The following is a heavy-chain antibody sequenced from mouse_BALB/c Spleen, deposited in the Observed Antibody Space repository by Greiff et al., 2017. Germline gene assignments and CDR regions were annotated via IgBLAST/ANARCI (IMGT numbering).Heavy chain of an antibody. CDR3: AKHCPQPHWYFDV. Sequence: EVQLMESGGGLVQPGGSLKLSCAASGFTFSSYTMSWVRQTPEKRLEWVAYISNGGGSTYYPDTVKGRFTISRDNAKNTLYLQMSSLKSEDTAMYYCAKHCPQPHWYFDVWGAGTTVTVSS. D-gene: IGHD6-1*01. CDR1: GFTFSSYT. V-gene: IGHV5-12-2*01. J-gene: IGHJ1*01. CDR2: ISNGGGST.